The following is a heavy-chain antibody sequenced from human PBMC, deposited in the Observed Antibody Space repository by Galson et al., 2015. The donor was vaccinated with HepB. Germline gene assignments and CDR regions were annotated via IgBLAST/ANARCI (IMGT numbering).Heavy chain of an antibody. D-gene: IGHD2-2*02. J-gene: IGHJ6*02. CDR2: VISVFGVP. Sequence: SVKVSCKASGYTFNNYGINWVRQAPGQGLEWMGGVISVFGVPNYAQKFQGRVTITADKSTRTAYMELTSLRSEDTAVYYCAREKSVVPAAIFYYYYGMDVWGQGTTVTVSS. CDR3: AREKSVVPAAIFYYYYGMDV. CDR1: GYTFNNYG. V-gene: IGHV1-69*10.